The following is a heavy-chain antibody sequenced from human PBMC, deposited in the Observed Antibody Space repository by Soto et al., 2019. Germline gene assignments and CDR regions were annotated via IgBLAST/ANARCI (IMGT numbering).Heavy chain of an antibody. D-gene: IGHD3-3*01. CDR2: TYYRSKWYN. CDR3: ARAGITIFGVVTKPLGFFDY. CDR1: GDSVSSNSAA. V-gene: IGHV6-1*01. Sequence: QVQLQQSGPGLVKPSQTLSLTCAISGDSVSSNSAAWNWIRQSPSRGLEWLGRTYYRSKWYNDYAVSVKSRITINPDTSKNQFSLQLNSVTPEDTAVYYCARAGITIFGVVTKPLGFFDYWGQGTLVTVSS. J-gene: IGHJ4*02.